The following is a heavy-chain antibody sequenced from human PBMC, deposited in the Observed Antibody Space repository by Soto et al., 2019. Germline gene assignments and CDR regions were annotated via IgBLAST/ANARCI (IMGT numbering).Heavy chain of an antibody. Sequence: SLARTCTSSAWSITSDEKNWNWIRYRPGKGLEWIGFTHHTGSTFYNPSLESRASISIDTSESQFSLNLASVTVADTAVYYCARRPTGSGSSFFDYWGPGTLVTVSS. CDR3: ARRPTGSGSSFFDY. V-gene: IGHV4-31*03. J-gene: IGHJ4*02. D-gene: IGHD3-10*01. CDR2: THHTGST. CDR1: AWSITSDEKN.